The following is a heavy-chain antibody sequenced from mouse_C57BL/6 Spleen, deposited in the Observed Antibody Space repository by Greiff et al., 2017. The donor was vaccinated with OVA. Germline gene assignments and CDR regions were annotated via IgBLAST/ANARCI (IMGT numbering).Heavy chain of an antibody. CDR2: IYPGSGNT. J-gene: IGHJ3*01. CDR3: ARDYSNYAFAY. D-gene: IGHD2-5*01. V-gene: IGHV1-66*01. Sequence: VKLMESGPELVKPGASVKISCKASGYSFTSYYIHWVKQRPGQGLEWIGWIYPGSGNTKYNEKFKGKATLTADTSSSTAYMQLSSLTSEDSAVYYCARDYSNYAFAYWGQGTLVTVSA. CDR1: GYSFTSYY.